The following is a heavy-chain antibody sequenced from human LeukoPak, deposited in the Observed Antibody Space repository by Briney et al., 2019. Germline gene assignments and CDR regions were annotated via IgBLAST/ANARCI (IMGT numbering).Heavy chain of an antibody. CDR1: GFTVISNY. CDR2: SRNKADSYTA. CDR3: ATSSWYRLAY. Sequence: GGSLRLSCGASGFTVISNYMSWVRQAPGKGLEWVGRSRNKADSYTAEYVASVKGRFTISRDESKNSLYLQISSLETEDAAVYYCATSSWYRLAYWGQGSLVAVSS. D-gene: IGHD6-13*01. V-gene: IGHV3-72*01. J-gene: IGHJ4*02.